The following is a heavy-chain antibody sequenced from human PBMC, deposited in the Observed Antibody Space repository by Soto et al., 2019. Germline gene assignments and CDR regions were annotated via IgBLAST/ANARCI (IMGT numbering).Heavy chain of an antibody. V-gene: IGHV4-38-2*01. J-gene: IGHJ4*02. D-gene: IGHD3-22*01. CDR2: IHHRGST. CDR3: ARVVTSLSGYYYSFDF. CDR1: GYSIGNGYS. Sequence: SETLSLTCVVSGYSIGNGYSWGWIRQPPGMGLEWIATIHHRGSTYYNPSLKRRLLISADTSHNQFSLKLDSVTAADTALYYCARVVTSLSGYYYSFDFWGPGTLVTVSS.